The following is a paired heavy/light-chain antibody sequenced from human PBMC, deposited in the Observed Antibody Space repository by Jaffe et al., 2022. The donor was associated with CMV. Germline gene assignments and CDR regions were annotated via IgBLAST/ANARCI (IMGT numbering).Light chain of an antibody. CDR3: QQYYNNPLT. V-gene: IGKV4-1*01. CDR1: QTILYNSNNKNY. Sequence: DIVMTQSPDSLAVSLGERATINCKSSQTILYNSNNKNYLAWYQHKPGQPPKLLIYWASTRESGVPDRFSGSGSGTDFTLTITSLQAEDVAIYYCQQYYNNPLTFGGGTKVEI. J-gene: IGKJ4*01. CDR2: WAS.
Heavy chain of an antibody. CDR3: AKDRALYCSGECYSEVFDY. CDR1: GFTFSTYA. J-gene: IGHJ4*02. D-gene: IGHD2-21*01. CDR2: ISGSGGTT. Sequence: EVQVVESGGGLVQPGGSLRLSCAASGFTFSTYAMTWVRQAPVRGLEWVASISGSGGTTYYADSVRGRFTISRDNSKNTLYLQVDSLRAEDTAVYYCAKDRALYCSGECYSEVFDYWGQGTLVTVSS. V-gene: IGHV3-23*04.